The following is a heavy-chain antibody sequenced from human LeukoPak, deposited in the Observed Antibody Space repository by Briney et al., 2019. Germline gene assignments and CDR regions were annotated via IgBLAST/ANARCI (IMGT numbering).Heavy chain of an antibody. D-gene: IGHD2-2*01. CDR1: GGSISSYY. J-gene: IGHJ6*02. Sequence: PSETLSLTCTVSGGSISSYYWSWIRQPPGKGLEWIGYIYYSGSTNYNPSLKSRVTISVDTSKNQFSLKLSFVTAADTAVYYCARAPAHYGMDVWGQGTTVTVSS. CDR2: IYYSGST. CDR3: ARAPAHYGMDV. V-gene: IGHV4-59*01.